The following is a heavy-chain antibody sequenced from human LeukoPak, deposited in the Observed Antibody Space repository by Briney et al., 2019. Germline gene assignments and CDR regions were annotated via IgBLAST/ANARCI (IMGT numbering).Heavy chain of an antibody. D-gene: IGHD6-19*01. J-gene: IGHJ1*01. CDR3: ARDIGVALGYSQH. CDR2: ISAYNGNT. CDR1: GYTFTSYG. Sequence: ASVKVSCKASGYTFTSYGIYWVRQAPGQGLEWMGWISAYNGNTRFAQRLQGRVTMTTDTSTSTGYMELRSLRSDDTAVYYCARDIGVALGYSQHWGQGTLVTVSS. V-gene: IGHV1-18*04.